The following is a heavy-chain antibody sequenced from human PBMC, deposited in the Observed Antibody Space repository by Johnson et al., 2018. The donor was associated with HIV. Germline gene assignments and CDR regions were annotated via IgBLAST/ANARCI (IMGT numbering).Heavy chain of an antibody. D-gene: IGHD3-9*01. CDR1: GFTFSSYG. V-gene: IGHV3-30*02. CDR3: AKDLRMFDWFNAYDAFDI. Sequence: QVQLVESGGGVVQPGGSLRLSCAASGFTFSSYGMHWVRQAPGKGLEWVAFIRYDGSNKYYVDSVKGRFTISRDNTKNTLYLQMNSLRADDTAVYYCAKDLRMFDWFNAYDAFDIWGQGTMVTVSS. J-gene: IGHJ3*02. CDR2: IRYDGSNK.